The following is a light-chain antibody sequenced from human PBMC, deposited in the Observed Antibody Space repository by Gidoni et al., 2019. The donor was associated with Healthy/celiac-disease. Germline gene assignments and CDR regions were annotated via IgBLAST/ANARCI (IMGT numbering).Light chain of an antibody. CDR1: QSVSSN. Sequence: EIVMTQSPATLSVSPGERATLSCRASQSVSSNLAWYQQKPGQAPRLLIYGASTRATGIPARFSGSGSGTEFTLTISSLQSEDFAVYYCQQYNNLPTWTFGQXTKVEIK. J-gene: IGKJ1*01. CDR2: GAS. CDR3: QQYNNLPTWT. V-gene: IGKV3-15*01.